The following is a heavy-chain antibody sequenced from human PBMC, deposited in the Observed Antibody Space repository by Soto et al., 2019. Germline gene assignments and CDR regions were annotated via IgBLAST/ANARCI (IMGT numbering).Heavy chain of an antibody. CDR3: ARGNVVPLDY. J-gene: IGHJ4*02. CDR1: GGSISSGGYS. D-gene: IGHD2-21*01. V-gene: IGHV4-30-2*01. CDR2: IYHSGST. Sequence: PSETLSLTCAVSGGSISSGGYSWSWIRQPPGKGLEWIGYIYHSGSTYYNPSLKSRVTISVDRSKNQFSLKLSSVTAADTAVHYCARGNVVPLDYWGQGTLVAVSS.